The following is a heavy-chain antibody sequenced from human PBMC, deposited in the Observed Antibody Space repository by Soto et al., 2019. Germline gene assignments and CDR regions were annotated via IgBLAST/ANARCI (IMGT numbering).Heavy chain of an antibody. CDR1: GYTFTSYA. CDR3: ASSYSNYALIDYYYYGMDV. CDR2: INAGNGNT. D-gene: IGHD4-4*01. Sequence: QVQLVQSGAEVKKPGASVKVSCKASGYTFTSYAMHWVRQAPGQSLEWMGWINAGNGNTKYSQKFQGRVTITRDTSASTAYKELSSLRSEATAVYYCASSYSNYALIDYYYYGMDVWGQGTTVTVSS. V-gene: IGHV1-3*01. J-gene: IGHJ6*02.